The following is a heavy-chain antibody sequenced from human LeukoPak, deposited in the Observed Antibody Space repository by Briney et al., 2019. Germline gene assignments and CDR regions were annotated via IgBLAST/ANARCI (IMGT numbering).Heavy chain of an antibody. CDR3: AKVRACRGDCLGY. CDR1: GFTLSDYG. J-gene: IGHJ4*02. Sequence: GGSLRLPCAAPGFTLSDYGMHWVRQAPGKGLEWVAVMSYDGRDKYYTDSVKGRFTISRDNSKNTLYLQMDSLRAEDTAVYYCAKVRACRGDCLGYWGQGTLVTVSS. V-gene: IGHV3-30*18. D-gene: IGHD2-21*01. CDR2: MSYDGRDK.